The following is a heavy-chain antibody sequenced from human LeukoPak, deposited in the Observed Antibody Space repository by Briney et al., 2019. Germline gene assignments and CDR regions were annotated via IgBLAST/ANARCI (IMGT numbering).Heavy chain of an antibody. CDR1: GFTFSSYA. CDR3: ARQLRYCSSGDCYWDY. CDR2: ISGSGGST. D-gene: IGHD2-15*01. J-gene: IGHJ4*02. Sequence: GGSLRLSCAASGFTFSSYAMSWVRQAPEKGLERVSRISGSGGSTYFADSVKGRFTISRDNSKNTLYLQMSSLRAEDTAVYYCARQLRYCSSGDCYWDYWGQGTLVTVSS. V-gene: IGHV3-23*01.